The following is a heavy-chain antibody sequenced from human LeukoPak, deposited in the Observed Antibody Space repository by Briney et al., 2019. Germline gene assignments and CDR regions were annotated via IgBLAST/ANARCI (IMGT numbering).Heavy chain of an antibody. J-gene: IGHJ6*04. CDR2: INGDGST. D-gene: IGHD1-7*01. CDR3: ARGGTNNGNYDPLFHL. CDR1: GFTFSTYW. Sequence: GGSLRLSCVASGFTFSTYWMHWVRQSPGKGLVWVSRINGDGSTHYADSVKGRFTISRDNAKDTLYLQMSSLRVEDTALYYCARGGTNNGNYDPLFHLWGKGTTVTISS. V-gene: IGHV3-74*01.